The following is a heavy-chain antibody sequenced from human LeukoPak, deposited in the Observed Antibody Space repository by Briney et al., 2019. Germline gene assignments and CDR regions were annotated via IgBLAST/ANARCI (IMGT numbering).Heavy chain of an antibody. Sequence: KPSETLSLTCTVSGYSISSGYYWGWIRQPPGKGLEWIGNMYHSGSTYYNPSLKSRVTISVDTSKNQFSLKLRSVTAADTAVYYCARVTVGYFDDWGQGTLVTVSS. CDR1: GYSISSGYY. D-gene: IGHD4-17*01. V-gene: IGHV4-38-2*02. J-gene: IGHJ4*02. CDR3: ARVTVGYFDD. CDR2: MYHSGST.